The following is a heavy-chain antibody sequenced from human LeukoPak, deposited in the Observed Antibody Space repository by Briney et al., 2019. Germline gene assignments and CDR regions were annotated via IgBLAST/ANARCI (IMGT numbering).Heavy chain of an antibody. Sequence: GGSLRLSCAASGFTFAGSSMSWVRRAPGKGLEWASAISVNGNSIYYADSVKGRFIISRDNSKSTLYLQMDSLRAEDTAVYQCAKDSPVLTVWGQGTLVTVS. CDR1: GFTFAGSS. D-gene: IGHD3-9*01. CDR2: ISVNGNSI. J-gene: IGHJ4*02. V-gene: IGHV3-23*01. CDR3: AKDSPVLTV.